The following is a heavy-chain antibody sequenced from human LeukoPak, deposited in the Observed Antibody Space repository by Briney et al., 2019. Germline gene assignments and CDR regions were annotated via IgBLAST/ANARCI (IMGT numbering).Heavy chain of an antibody. D-gene: IGHD2-2*01. Sequence: ASVKVSCKASDHTFINYGISWVRQARGQRLEWIGWILVGSGNTNYAQMFQERVTLTWDVSTSTAYMVLSSLRSEDTAIYYCASDPPYTSSSAWWGQGTLVTVSS. CDR1: DHTFINYG. J-gene: IGHJ4*02. CDR3: ASDPPYTSSSAW. CDR2: ILVGSGNT. V-gene: IGHV1-58*02.